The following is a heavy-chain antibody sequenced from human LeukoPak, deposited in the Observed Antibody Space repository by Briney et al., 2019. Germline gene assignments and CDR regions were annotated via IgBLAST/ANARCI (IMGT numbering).Heavy chain of an antibody. CDR2: IYYSGST. CDR3: ARRREPRRSYDFWSGHSSLPFDY. D-gene: IGHD3-3*01. Sequence: SETLSLTCTVSGGSISSSSYYWGWIRQPPGKGLEWIGSIYYSGSTYYNPSLKSRVTISVDTSKNQFSLKLSSVTAADTAVYYCARRREPRRSYDFWSGHSSLPFDYWGQGTLVTVSS. CDR1: GGSISSSSYY. V-gene: IGHV4-39*01. J-gene: IGHJ4*02.